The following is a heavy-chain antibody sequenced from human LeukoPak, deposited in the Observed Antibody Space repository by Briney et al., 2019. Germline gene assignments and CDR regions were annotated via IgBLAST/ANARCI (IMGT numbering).Heavy chain of an antibody. CDR3: ARAVTYYYDSSGAGY. CDR1: GFTFSSYW. Sequence: GGSLRLSCAASGFTFSSYWMSWVRQAPGKGLEWVANIKQDGSEKYYVDSVKGRFTISRDNAKNSLHLQMNSLRAEDTAAYYCARAVTYYYDSSGAGYWGQGTLVTVSS. V-gene: IGHV3-7*01. D-gene: IGHD3-22*01. J-gene: IGHJ4*02. CDR2: IKQDGSEK.